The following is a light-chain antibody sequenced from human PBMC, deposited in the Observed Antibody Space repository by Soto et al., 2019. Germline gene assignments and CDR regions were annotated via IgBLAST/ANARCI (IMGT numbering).Light chain of an antibody. V-gene: IGKV1-39*01. CDR3: QQTYATPWT. J-gene: IGKJ1*01. Sequence: DIQMTQSPSSLSPSVGDRVTITCRASQSISTYLNWYQQKPGKAPKLLIYGASRLQSEAPSRFSGRGSGTDVTLTISSLQPEDLAVYYCQQTYATPWTFGQGTKVEIK. CDR2: GAS. CDR1: QSISTY.